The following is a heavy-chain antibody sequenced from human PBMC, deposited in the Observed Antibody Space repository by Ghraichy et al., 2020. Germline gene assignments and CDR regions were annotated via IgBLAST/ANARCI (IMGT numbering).Heavy chain of an antibody. Sequence: ASVKVSCKASGYNFRNYAMHWVRQAPGQRLEWMGWINPGSGNTKYSQKFHDRVTISRDTSASTAYMELSSLTFEDMAVYFCARDDGSSWQLDYWGQGTLVTVSS. CDR3: ARDDGSSWQLDY. D-gene: IGHD6-13*01. J-gene: IGHJ4*02. CDR1: GYNFRNYA. V-gene: IGHV1-3*01. CDR2: INPGSGNT.